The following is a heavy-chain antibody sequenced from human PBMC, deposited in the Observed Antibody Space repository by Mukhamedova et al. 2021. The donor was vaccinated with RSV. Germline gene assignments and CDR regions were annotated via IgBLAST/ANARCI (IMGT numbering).Heavy chain of an antibody. D-gene: IGHD3-10*01. Sequence: WVSYISSSSSTIYYADSVKGRFTISRDNAKNSLYLQMNSLRAEDTAVYYCAGGRFGSYYYYYMEVWGQGTTVTVSS. CDR2: ISSSSSTI. J-gene: IGHJ6*03. CDR3: AGGRFGSYYYYYMEV. V-gene: IGHV3-48*04.